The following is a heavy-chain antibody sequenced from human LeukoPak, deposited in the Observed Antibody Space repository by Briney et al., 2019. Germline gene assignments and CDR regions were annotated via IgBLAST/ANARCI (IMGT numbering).Heavy chain of an antibody. J-gene: IGHJ5*02. D-gene: IGHD3-16*01. CDR2: IRYDGRNK. CDR3: AKGDKMLTWRRTYNRFDP. Sequence: PGGSLRLSCAASGFTFSTYGMHWVRQAPGKGLEWVAFIRYDGRNKYYADSVKGRFTISRDNSKNTLCLQMNSLRAEDTAVYYCAKGDKMLTWRRTYNRFDPWGQGTLVTVSS. V-gene: IGHV3-30*02. CDR1: GFTFSTYG.